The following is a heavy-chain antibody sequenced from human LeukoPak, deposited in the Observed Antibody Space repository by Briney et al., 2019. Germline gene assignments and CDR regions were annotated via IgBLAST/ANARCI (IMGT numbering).Heavy chain of an antibody. J-gene: IGHJ4*02. CDR3: ARPTGWDSGYDFTLDY. CDR1: GFTFSSYA. CDR2: ISYDGSNK. V-gene: IGHV3-30-3*01. Sequence: GGSLRLSWAASGFTFSSYAMHWVSQAPGKGLEWVAVISYDGSNKYYADSVKGRFTISRDSSKNTLYLQMNSLRAEDTAVYYCARPTGWDSGYDFTLDYWGQGTLVTVSS. D-gene: IGHD5-12*01.